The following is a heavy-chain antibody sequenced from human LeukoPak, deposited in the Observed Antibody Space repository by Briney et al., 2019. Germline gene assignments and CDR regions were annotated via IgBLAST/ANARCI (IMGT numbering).Heavy chain of an antibody. D-gene: IGHD6-19*01. J-gene: IGHJ4*02. V-gene: IGHV3-7*05. Sequence: GGSLRLSCAASGITFTFANYWMTWVRQAPGKGLECVANIKPDGTETYYVDSVEGRFTISRDNAKNSLFLEMNSLRAEDTAVYYCARGRMAVAGSYEYWGQGTLVTVSP. CDR2: IKPDGTET. CDR1: GITFTFANYW. CDR3: ARGRMAVAGSYEY.